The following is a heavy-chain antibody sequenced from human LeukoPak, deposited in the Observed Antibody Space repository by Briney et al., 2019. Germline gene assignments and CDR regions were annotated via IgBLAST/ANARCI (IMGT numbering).Heavy chain of an antibody. V-gene: IGHV3-9*01. CDR2: ISWNSGRI. Sequence: PGGSLRLSCAASGFTFDDYAMHWVRQAPGKCLEWVSGISWNSGRIGYADSVKGRFTISRDNAKNSLYLQMNSLRHEDTAFYYCAKDKSLHYYDTSGYRTFDPWGQGTLVTVSS. CDR3: AKDKSLHYYDTSGYRTFDP. J-gene: IGHJ5*02. D-gene: IGHD3-22*01. CDR1: GFTFDDYA.